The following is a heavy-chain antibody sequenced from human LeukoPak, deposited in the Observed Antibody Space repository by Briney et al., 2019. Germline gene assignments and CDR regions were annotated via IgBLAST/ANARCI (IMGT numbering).Heavy chain of an antibody. V-gene: IGHV1-69*04. D-gene: IGHD6-13*01. CDR1: GGTFSSYA. CDR2: IIPIFGIA. CDR3: ARVSSSWVNGRDWFDP. Sequence: VASVKVSCKASGGTFSSYAISWVRRAPGQGLEWMGRIIPIFGIANYAQKFQGRVTITADKSTSTAYMELSSLRSEDTAVYYCARVSSSWVNGRDWFDPWGQGTLVTVSS. J-gene: IGHJ5*02.